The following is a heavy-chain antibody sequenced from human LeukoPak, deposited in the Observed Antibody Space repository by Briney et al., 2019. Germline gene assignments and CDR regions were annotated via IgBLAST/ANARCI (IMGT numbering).Heavy chain of an antibody. D-gene: IGHD6-19*01. V-gene: IGHV1-46*01. CDR1: GYTFTTYY. J-gene: IGHJ5*02. Sequence: ASVKVSCKASGYTFTTYYMHWVRQAPGQGLEWTGIINPSGGSTSYAQKFQGRVTMTRDMSTSTVYMELSSLRSEDTAVYYCARAPEQWLYWFDPWGQGTLVTVSS. CDR3: ARAPEQWLYWFDP. CDR2: INPSGGST.